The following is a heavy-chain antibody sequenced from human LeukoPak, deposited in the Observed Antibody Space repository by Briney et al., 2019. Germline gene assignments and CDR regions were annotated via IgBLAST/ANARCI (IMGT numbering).Heavy chain of an antibody. CDR2: IYTSGST. CDR1: GGSISSGSYY. J-gene: IGHJ3*02. V-gene: IGHV4-61*02. D-gene: IGHD3-9*01. Sequence: SETLSLTCTVSGGSISSGSYYWSWIRQPAGKGLEWIGRIYTSGSTNYNPSLKSRVTISVDTSKNQFSLKLSSVTAADTAVYYCARSYDILTGYEPDALDIWGQGTMVTVSS. CDR3: ARSYDILTGYEPDALDI.